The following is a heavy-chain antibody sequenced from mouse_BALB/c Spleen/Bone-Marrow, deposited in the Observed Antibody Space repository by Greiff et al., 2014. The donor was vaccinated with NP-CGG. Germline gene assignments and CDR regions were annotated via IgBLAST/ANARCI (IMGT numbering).Heavy chain of an antibody. V-gene: IGHV5-17*02. J-gene: IGHJ4*01. CDR3: ARWGYYYAMDY. CDR1: GFTFSSFG. CDR2: ISSGSSNI. Sequence: EVKLMESGGGLVQPGGSRKLSCAASGFTFSSFGMHWVRRAPEKGLEWVAYISSGSSNINYADTVKGRFTISRDNPKNTLFLQMTSLRPEDTAMYYCARWGYYYAMDYWGQGTSVTVSS. D-gene: IGHD2-2*01.